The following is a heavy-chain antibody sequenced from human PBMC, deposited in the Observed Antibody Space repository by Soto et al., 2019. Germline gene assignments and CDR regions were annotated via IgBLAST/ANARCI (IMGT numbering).Heavy chain of an antibody. J-gene: IGHJ4*02. CDR3: VRDPSKRAPPDY. V-gene: IGHV3-11*05. Sequence: QVQLVESGGDLVKPGGSLRLSCAASGFAFGDYYMTWIRQAPGKGLEWVAYISSTGAYTNYADSVKSRFTISRDNAKKSLYLQMYSVRDDDTAVYYCVRDPSKRAPPDYWGQGTLVTVSS. CDR1: GFAFGDYY. CDR2: ISSTGAYT.